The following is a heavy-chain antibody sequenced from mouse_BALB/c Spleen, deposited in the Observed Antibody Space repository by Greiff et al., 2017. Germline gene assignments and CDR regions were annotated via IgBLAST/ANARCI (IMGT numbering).Heavy chain of an antibody. V-gene: IGHV3-2*02. CDR1: GYSITSDYA. CDR3: ARSYDYDPWLDY. D-gene: IGHD2-4*01. Sequence: EVQLVESGPGLVKPSQSLSLTCTVTGYSITSDYARKWIRQLPGNKLEWMGYISYSGSTSYNPPLKSRISITRDTSKNQFFLQLNSVTTEDTATYYCARSYDYDPWLDYWGQGTPVTVSA. J-gene: IGHJ3*01. CDR2: ISYSGST.